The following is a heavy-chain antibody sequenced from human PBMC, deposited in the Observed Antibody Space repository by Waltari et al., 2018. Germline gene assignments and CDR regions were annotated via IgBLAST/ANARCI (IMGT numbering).Heavy chain of an antibody. D-gene: IGHD3-22*01. CDR2: IYSGGST. CDR3: ARSPPSHYDSSGYVDY. Sequence: EVQLVESGGGLIQPGGSLRLSCAASGFTVSSNYMSWVRQAPGKGLEWVSVIYSGGSTYSADAVKGRFTISRDNSKNTLYRQMNSLRAEDTAVYYCARSPPSHYDSSGYVDYWGQGTLVTVSS. CDR1: GFTVSSNY. V-gene: IGHV3-53*01. J-gene: IGHJ4*02.